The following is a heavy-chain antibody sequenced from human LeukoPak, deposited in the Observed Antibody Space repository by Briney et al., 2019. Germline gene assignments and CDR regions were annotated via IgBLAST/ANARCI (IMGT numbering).Heavy chain of an antibody. Sequence: KPSETLSLTCTVSGGSISSYYWSWIRQPPGKGLEWIGYIYYSGSTNYNPSLKRRVTISVDTSKNQFSLKLSSVTAADTAVYYCARGGSLGYYFDYWGQGTLVTVSS. D-gene: IGHD3-10*01. CDR3: ARGGSLGYYFDY. CDR1: GGSISSYY. J-gene: IGHJ4*02. CDR2: IYYSGST. V-gene: IGHV4-59*01.